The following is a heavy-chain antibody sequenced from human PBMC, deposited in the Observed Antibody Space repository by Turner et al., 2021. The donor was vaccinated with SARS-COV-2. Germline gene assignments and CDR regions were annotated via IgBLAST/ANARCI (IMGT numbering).Heavy chain of an antibody. CDR2: IRSKAYGGTT. Sequence: EVQLVESGGGLVQPGRSLRLSCTASGFTFGDYAMNWVRQAPGKGLEWVGFIRSKAYGGTTQYAASVKGRFTISRDDSKSIAYLQMNSLKTEDTAVYYCTRVKYCSGGSCYGYYFDYWGQGTLVTVS. D-gene: IGHD2-15*01. V-gene: IGHV3-49*04. CDR1: GFTFGDYA. CDR3: TRVKYCSGGSCYGYYFDY. J-gene: IGHJ4*02.